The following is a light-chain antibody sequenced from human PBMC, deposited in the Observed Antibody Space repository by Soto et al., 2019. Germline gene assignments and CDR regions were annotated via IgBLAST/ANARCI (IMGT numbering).Light chain of an antibody. CDR2: DVS. Sequence: QSALTQAASVSGSPGQSITISCTGTSSDVGGYNYVSWYQHHPGKAPKLMIFDVSNRPSGVSNRFSGSKSGNTASLTISGLQPEDEADDYCSSYTTSNTRQIVFGTGTKVPVL. J-gene: IGLJ1*01. CDR3: SSYTTSNTRQIV. V-gene: IGLV2-14*03. CDR1: SSDVGGYNY.